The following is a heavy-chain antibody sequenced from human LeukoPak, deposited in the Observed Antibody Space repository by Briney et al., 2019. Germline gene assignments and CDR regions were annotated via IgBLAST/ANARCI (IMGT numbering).Heavy chain of an antibody. CDR3: AKRGPGSPQSGKYYFDY. CDR2: IYSAGNT. V-gene: IGHV3-66*04. CDR1: GFTVSSNY. J-gene: IGHJ4*02. D-gene: IGHD3-10*01. Sequence: PGGSLRLSCAASGFTVSSNYMTWVRQAPGSGLEWVSLIYSAGNTYYADSVKGRFTISRDNSKNTLYLQMNSLRAEDTAVYYCAKRGPGSPQSGKYYFDYWGQGTLVTVSS.